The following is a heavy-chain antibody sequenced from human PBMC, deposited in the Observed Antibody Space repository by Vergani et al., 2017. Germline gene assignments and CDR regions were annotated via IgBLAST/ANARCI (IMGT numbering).Heavy chain of an antibody. CDR1: GGSISDTHW. Sequence: QVQLQESGPGLVKPPGTLSLTCAVSGGSISDTHWWSWVRQSPGKGLEWIGEIYHSGSTNYNPSLQSQVTISVDKSKSQFSLRLTSVTAADTAVYYCARVGLQLWRTFDIWGQGTMVTVSS. V-gene: IGHV4-4*03. J-gene: IGHJ3*02. D-gene: IGHD5-18*01. CDR2: IYHSGST. CDR3: ARVGLQLWRTFDI.